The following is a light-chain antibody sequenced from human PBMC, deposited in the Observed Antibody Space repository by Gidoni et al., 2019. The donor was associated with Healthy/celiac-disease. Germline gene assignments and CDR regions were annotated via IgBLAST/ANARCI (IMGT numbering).Light chain of an antibody. CDR3: QQSYSTSIT. CDR2: AAS. J-gene: IGKJ5*01. CDR1: QSISSY. V-gene: IGKV1-39*01. Sequence: DIQMTQSRSYLSASVGDRVTITCRASQSISSYLTWYQQKPGKAPKLLIYAASSLQSGVPSRFSGSGSGTDFTLTISSLQPDDFATYYCQQSYSTSITFGQGTRLEIK.